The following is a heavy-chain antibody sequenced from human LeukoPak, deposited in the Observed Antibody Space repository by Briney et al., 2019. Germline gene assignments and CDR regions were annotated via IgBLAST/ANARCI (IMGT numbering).Heavy chain of an antibody. D-gene: IGHD3-3*01. CDR1: GFTFDDYA. Sequence: GGSLRLSCAASGFTFDDYAMHWVRQAPGKGLEWVSGISWNSGSIGYADSVKGRFTISRDNAKNSLYLQMNSLRAEDTALYYCARDRSGFWSGYYAGHYYYYMDVWGKGTTVTVSS. CDR2: ISWNSGSI. V-gene: IGHV3-9*01. CDR3: ARDRSGFWSGYYAGHYYYYMDV. J-gene: IGHJ6*03.